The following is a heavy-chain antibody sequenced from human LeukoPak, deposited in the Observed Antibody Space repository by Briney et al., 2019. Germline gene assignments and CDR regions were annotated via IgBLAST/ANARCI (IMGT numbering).Heavy chain of an antibody. Sequence: GGCLRLSCAASGFTFSSYSMNWVRQAPGKGLEWVSSISSSSSYIYYADSVKGRFTISRDNAKNSLYLQMNSLRAEDTAVYYCARDPPPTSDAFDIWGQGTMVTVSS. CDR3: ARDPPPTSDAFDI. CDR2: ISSSSSYI. V-gene: IGHV3-21*01. CDR1: GFTFSSYS. J-gene: IGHJ3*02.